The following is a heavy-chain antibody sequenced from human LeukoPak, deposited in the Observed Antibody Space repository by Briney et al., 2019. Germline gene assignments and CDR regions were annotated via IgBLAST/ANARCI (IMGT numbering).Heavy chain of an antibody. CDR2: ISYDGSSK. CDR1: GFTFSTYA. CDR3: ARARSSYGYGDAFDI. Sequence: GGSLRLSCAASGFTFSTYAMHWVRQAPGKGLEWVAAISYDGSSKYYADSVKGRFTISRDNSKNTLYLQMNSLRAEDTAVYYCARARSSYGYGDAFDIWGQGTMVTVSS. J-gene: IGHJ3*02. D-gene: IGHD5-18*01. V-gene: IGHV3-30*04.